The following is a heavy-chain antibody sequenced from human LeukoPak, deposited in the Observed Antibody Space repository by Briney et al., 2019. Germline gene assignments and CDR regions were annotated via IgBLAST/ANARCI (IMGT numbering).Heavy chain of an antibody. V-gene: IGHV1-8*01. D-gene: IGHD4-17*01. Sequence: ASVKVSCKASGYTFTSYDINWVRQATGQGLEWMGWMNPNSGNTGYAQKFQGRVTMTRNTSISTAYMELSSLRSEDTAVYYCARGGNYDYGDYVGVYWGQGTLVTVSS. J-gene: IGHJ4*02. CDR1: GYTFTSYD. CDR3: ARGGNYDYGDYVGVY. CDR2: MNPNSGNT.